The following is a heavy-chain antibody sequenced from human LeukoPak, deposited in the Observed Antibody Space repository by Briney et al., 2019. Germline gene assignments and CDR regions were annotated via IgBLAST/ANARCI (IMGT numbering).Heavy chain of an antibody. CDR1: GDSISGRTNY. Sequence: SETLSLTCPVSGDSISGRTNYWGWIRQPPGKGLEWIGCIYYNGNTYYNPSLRSRVTISLDTSKNQFSLKLTSVTAADTAVYYCGRVRKSDTAIDYWGQGTLVTVSS. CDR3: GRVRKSDTAIDY. J-gene: IGHJ4*02. CDR2: IYYNGNT. V-gene: IGHV4-39*07. D-gene: IGHD3-22*01.